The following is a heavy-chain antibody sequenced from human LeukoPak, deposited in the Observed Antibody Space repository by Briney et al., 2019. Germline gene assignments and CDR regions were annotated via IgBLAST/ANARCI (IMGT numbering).Heavy chain of an antibody. CDR2: ISSGSSYI. Sequence: PGGSLRLSCAASGFTFSTYSMNWVRQAPGKGLEWVSSISSGSSYIYYTDSVKGRFTISRDNAKNSLYLQMNSLRAEHTAVYYCARDSSGWSRDYWGQGTLVTVSS. CDR3: ARDSSGWSRDY. V-gene: IGHV3-21*01. CDR1: GFTFSTYS. J-gene: IGHJ4*02. D-gene: IGHD6-19*01.